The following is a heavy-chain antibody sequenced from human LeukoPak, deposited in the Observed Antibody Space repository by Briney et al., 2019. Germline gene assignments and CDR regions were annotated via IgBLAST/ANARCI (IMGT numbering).Heavy chain of an antibody. Sequence: QPGGSLRLSCAASGFTFTSYGMSWVRQAPGKGLEWVSTISGRDTNTYYADSVEGRFTISRDNSKNTLYLQMNGLRADDTAVYYCARRSDYSSNGNYFDSWGQGTPVTVSS. V-gene: IGHV3-23*01. D-gene: IGHD4-11*01. CDR1: GFTFTSYG. CDR3: ARRSDYSSNGNYFDS. J-gene: IGHJ4*02. CDR2: ISGRDTNT.